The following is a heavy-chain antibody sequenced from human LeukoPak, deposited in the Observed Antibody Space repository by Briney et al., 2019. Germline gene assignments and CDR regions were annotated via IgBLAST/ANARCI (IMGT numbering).Heavy chain of an antibody. CDR1: GYTFTGYY. V-gene: IGHV1-2*02. CDR3: ARVHPCSEKKHYYDSSGYYNDFDY. CDR2: INPNSGGT. Sequence: ASVKVSCKASGYTFTGYYMHWVRQAPGQGLEWMGWINPNSGGTNYAQKFQGRVTITADKSTSTAYMELSSLRSEDTAVYYCARVHPCSEKKHYYDSSGYYNDFDYWGQGTLVTVSS. D-gene: IGHD3-22*01. J-gene: IGHJ4*02.